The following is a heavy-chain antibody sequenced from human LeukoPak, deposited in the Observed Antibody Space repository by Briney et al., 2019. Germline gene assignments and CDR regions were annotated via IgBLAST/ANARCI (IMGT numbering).Heavy chain of an antibody. CDR1: GFSFSSYS. CDR2: VTGSTTTK. Sequence: GGSLRLSCVASGFSFSSYSMNCVRQAPGKGLEWVSSVTGSTTTKYYADLVKGRFIISRDNAKNSLYLQMNSLRAEDTAVYFCARERQLVTDYWGPGTLVTVSS. D-gene: IGHD6-6*01. CDR3: ARERQLVTDY. J-gene: IGHJ4*01. V-gene: IGHV3-21*06.